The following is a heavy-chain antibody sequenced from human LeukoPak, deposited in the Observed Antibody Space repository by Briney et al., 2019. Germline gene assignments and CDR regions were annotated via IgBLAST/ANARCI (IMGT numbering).Heavy chain of an antibody. CDR1: GYNFNTYW. Sequence: GESLKMSCKGSGYNFNTYWVVWVRQLHGKGLEWMGIIRPMNSDVRYSPSFQGQVTISADRSINTAYLQWNSLTASDTAMYYCASRPFETTVVPWDFYWGQGTQVTVSS. CDR3: ASRPFETTVVPWDFY. CDR2: IRPMNSDV. V-gene: IGHV5-51*01. D-gene: IGHD4-23*01. J-gene: IGHJ4*02.